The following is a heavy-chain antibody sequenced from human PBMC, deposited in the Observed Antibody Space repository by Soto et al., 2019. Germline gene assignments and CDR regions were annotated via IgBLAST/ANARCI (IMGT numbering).Heavy chain of an antibody. CDR3: AREGSGYNF. Sequence: SEKVSCKASGGTFSSFGISWVRQAPGQGLEWMGGIIPVFGRPNYAKRFRGRLTITADESTNTGYMELIDLRSEDTAVYYCAREGSGYNFWGQGTQGTVSS. CDR2: IIPVFGRP. V-gene: IGHV1-69*13. D-gene: IGHD5-12*01. J-gene: IGHJ1*01. CDR1: GGTFSSFG.